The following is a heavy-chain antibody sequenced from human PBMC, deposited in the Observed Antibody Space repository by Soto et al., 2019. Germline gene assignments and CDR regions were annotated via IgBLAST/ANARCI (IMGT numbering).Heavy chain of an antibody. CDR1: GGSISSSY. Sequence: ETLSLTCTVSGGSISSSYWSWIRQPPGKGLEWLGYIYYSGSTNYNPSLKSRVTISVDTSKNQFSLKQSTVTAADTAVYYCARVRYSSSWLNRDYYYYVMDVCGQVTTVT. CDR2: IYYSGST. V-gene: IGHV4-59*01. CDR3: ARVRYSSSWLNRDYYYYVMDV. D-gene: IGHD6-13*01. J-gene: IGHJ6*02.